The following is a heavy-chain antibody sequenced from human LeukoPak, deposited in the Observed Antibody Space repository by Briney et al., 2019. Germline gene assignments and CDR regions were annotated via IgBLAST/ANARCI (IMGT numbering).Heavy chain of an antibody. CDR2: ISYDGSNK. J-gene: IGHJ4*02. CDR3: ASIDPDY. CDR1: GFTFSSYA. V-gene: IGHV3-30-3*01. D-gene: IGHD3-16*02. Sequence: GGSLRLSCAASGFTFSSYAMHWVRQAPGKGLEWVAVISYDGSNKYYADSVKGRFTISRDNSKNTLYLQMNSLRAEDTAVYYCASIDPDYWGQGTLATVSS.